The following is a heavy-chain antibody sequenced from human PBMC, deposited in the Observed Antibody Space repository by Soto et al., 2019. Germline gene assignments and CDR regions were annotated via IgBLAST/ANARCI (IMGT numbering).Heavy chain of an antibody. CDR2: INPNGGST. CDR3: AREQGLRPGGGGTEPLDI. Sequence: QVQLVQSGAEVKKPGASVKISCEASGYSFTSQYVHWVRQAPGQGLEWMGIINPNGGSTTYAQKFRGRAPKPRETPQDTGYMGRSSPTLGDPAVYYCAREQGLRPGGGGTEPLDIWGQGTMVTVAS. CDR1: GYSFTSQY. D-gene: IGHD5-12*01. J-gene: IGHJ3*02. V-gene: IGHV1-46*01.